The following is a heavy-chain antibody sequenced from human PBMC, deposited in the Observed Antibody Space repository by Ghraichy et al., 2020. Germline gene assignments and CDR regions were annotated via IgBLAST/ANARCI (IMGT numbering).Heavy chain of an antibody. CDR1: GGSFSGFY. J-gene: IGHJ4*02. D-gene: IGHD6-19*01. CDR2: INHSGSP. CDR3: ARANWGTFSSGWLF. V-gene: IGHV4-34*01. Sequence: SETLSLTCAVSGGSFSGFYWSWIRQPPGKGLEWIGEINHSGSPNYNPSLKSRVTMSVDTSKNHFSLNLSSVTAADTAVYYCARANWGTFSSGWLFWGQGNLVTVSS.